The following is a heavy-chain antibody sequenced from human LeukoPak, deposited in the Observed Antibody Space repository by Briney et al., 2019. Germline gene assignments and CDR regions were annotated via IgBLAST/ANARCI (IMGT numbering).Heavy chain of an antibody. Sequence: SETLSLTCTVSGGSMNTYYWGWIRQPPGKGLEWIGSIYYSGSTYYNPSLKSRVTISVDTSKNQFSLKLSSVTAADTAVYYCARHSRYSSSWSDAFDIWGQGTMVTVSS. V-gene: IGHV4-39*01. J-gene: IGHJ3*02. CDR2: IYYSGST. D-gene: IGHD6-13*01. CDR3: ARHSRYSSSWSDAFDI. CDR1: GGSMNTYY.